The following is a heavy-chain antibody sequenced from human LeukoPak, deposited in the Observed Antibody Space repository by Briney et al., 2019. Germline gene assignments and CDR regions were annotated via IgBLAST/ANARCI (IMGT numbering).Heavy chain of an antibody. Sequence: ASVKVSCKASGYTFTSYDINWVRQATGQGLEWMGWMNPNSGNTGYAQKFQGRVTITRNASISTAYMELSSLRSEDTAVYYCARAMGTDAFDIWGQGTMVTVSS. J-gene: IGHJ3*02. CDR1: GYTFTSYD. D-gene: IGHD7-27*01. V-gene: IGHV1-8*03. CDR3: ARAMGTDAFDI. CDR2: MNPNSGNT.